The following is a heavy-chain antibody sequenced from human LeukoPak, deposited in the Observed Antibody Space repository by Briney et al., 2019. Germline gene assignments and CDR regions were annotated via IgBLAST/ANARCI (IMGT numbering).Heavy chain of an antibody. CDR3: AKGYCSGGSCYSGLFDY. CDR1: GFIFSSYA. J-gene: IGHJ4*02. D-gene: IGHD2-15*01. CDR2: ISSSGGRT. Sequence: PGGSLSPSCAASGFIFSSYAMSWVRQAPGKGLEWVSAISSSGGRTYYADSVKGRFTISRDNSKNTLYLQMNSLRAEDTAVYYCAKGYCSGGSCYSGLFDYGGQGTLVTVSS. V-gene: IGHV3-23*01.